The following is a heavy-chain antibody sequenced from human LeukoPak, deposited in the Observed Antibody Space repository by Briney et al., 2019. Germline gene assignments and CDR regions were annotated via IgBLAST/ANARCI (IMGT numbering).Heavy chain of an antibody. V-gene: IGHV1-2*02. CDR3: ARLGGGSSWSNFDF. J-gene: IGHJ4*02. Sequence: GASVKVSCKASGYTFTGYYMHWVRQAPGQGLEWMGWISPNSGATNYAQNFQARVTMTGDTSISTAYMEPSSLRSDDTAVYYCARLGGGSSWSNFDFWGQGTLVTVSS. CDR1: GYTFTGYY. D-gene: IGHD6-13*01. CDR2: ISPNSGAT.